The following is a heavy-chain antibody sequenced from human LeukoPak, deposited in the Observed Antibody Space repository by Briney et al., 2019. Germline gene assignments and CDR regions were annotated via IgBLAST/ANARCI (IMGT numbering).Heavy chain of an antibody. V-gene: IGHV4-59*08. Sequence: SETLSLTCTVSGGSISSYYWSWIRQPPGKGLEWIGYIYYSGSTNYNPSLKSRVTISVDTSKNQFSLKLSSVTAADTAVYYCARRQTTVAHNWFDHWGQGTLVTVSS. CDR3: ARRQTTVAHNWFDH. CDR2: IYYSGST. J-gene: IGHJ5*02. D-gene: IGHD4-23*01. CDR1: GGSISSYY.